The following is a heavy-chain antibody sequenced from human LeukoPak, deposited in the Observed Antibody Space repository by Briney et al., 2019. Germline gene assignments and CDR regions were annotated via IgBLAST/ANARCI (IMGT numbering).Heavy chain of an antibody. CDR3: ARDGSNYLDF. CDR1: GGSFSGYY. CDR2: INHSGST. Sequence: SETLSLTCAVYGGSFSGYYWSWIRQPPGKGLEWIGEINHSGSTNYNPSLKSRVTISVDTSKNQFSLKLSSVTAADTAVYYCARDGSNYLDFWGQGNLVTVSS. J-gene: IGHJ4*02. V-gene: IGHV4-34*01. D-gene: IGHD4-23*01.